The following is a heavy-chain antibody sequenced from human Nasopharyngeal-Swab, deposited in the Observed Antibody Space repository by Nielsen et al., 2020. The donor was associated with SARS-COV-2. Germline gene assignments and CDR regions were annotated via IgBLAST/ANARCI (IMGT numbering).Heavy chain of an antibody. D-gene: IGHD3-9*01. V-gene: IGHV6-1*01. CDR1: GASVSSNNVG. Sequence: SETLSLTCAISGASVSSNNVGWNWIRQSPSWGLEWLGRTYYGSKWYNHYAPSVKSRVTIKPDTSKNQFSLQMDSVTPEDSAVYYCARGFLQTGFDYWGQGTLVTVSS. J-gene: IGHJ4*02. CDR2: TYYGSKWYN. CDR3: ARGFLQTGFDY.